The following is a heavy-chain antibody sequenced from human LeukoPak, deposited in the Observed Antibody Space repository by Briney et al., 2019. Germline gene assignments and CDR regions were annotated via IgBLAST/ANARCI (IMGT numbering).Heavy chain of an antibody. J-gene: IGHJ6*03. CDR1: GYSFITRFLSHD. Sequence: GASVKVSCKASGYSFITRFLSHDMNWVRQAPGQGLEWMGWMNPNSGNTAYAQKFQGRVTMTRDTSTNTAYMELSSLTSEDTAVYYCAREQGGVWLQNNYYYYYMDVWGKGTTVTVSS. D-gene: IGHD5-24*01. CDR3: AREQGGVWLQNNYYYYYMDV. V-gene: IGHV1-8*01. CDR2: MNPNSGNT.